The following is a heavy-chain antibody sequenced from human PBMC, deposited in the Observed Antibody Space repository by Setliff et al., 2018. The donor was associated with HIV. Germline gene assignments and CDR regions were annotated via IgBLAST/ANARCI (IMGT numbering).Heavy chain of an antibody. CDR3: ARCYYNFWSGYPLDYMDV. D-gene: IGHD3-3*01. CDR2: IYTSGST. J-gene: IGHJ6*03. V-gene: IGHV4-4*08. CDR1: GGSISSHY. Sequence: SETLSLTCTVSGGSISSHYWSWIRQPPGKGLEWIGHIYTSGSTNYNPSLKSRVTMSVGTSKNQFSLKLSSVTAADTAVYYRARCYYNFWSGYPLDYMDVWGKGTTVTVSS.